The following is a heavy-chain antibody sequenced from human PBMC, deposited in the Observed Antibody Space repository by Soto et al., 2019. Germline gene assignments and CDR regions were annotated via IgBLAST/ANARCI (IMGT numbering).Heavy chain of an antibody. V-gene: IGHV3-7*01. CDR1: GFTFGLYW. D-gene: IGHD2-21*02. Sequence: PGGSLRLSCAASGFTFGLYWMGWVRQAPGKGLEWVANLKRDGSEKYFLESVKGRFTMSRDNAKNSFYLHMNNLRAEDTAVYFCARQVYTVVTPIDYWGQGTLVTVSS. CDR3: ARQVYTVVTPIDY. CDR2: LKRDGSEK. J-gene: IGHJ4*02.